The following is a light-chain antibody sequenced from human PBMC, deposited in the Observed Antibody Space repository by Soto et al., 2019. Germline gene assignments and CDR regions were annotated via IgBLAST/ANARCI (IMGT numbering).Light chain of an antibody. CDR3: SSFTNTNSLEDWV. CDR2: EVD. CDR1: SSDVAAYNF. J-gene: IGLJ3*02. Sequence: QSALTQPASVSGSPGQSITISCTGTSSDVAAYNFVSWYQQHPGRAPKLIIYEVDSRTSGISDRFSGSKSGNTASLTISGLQPEDEADYYCSSFTNTNSLEDWVFGGGTKLTVL. V-gene: IGLV2-14*01.